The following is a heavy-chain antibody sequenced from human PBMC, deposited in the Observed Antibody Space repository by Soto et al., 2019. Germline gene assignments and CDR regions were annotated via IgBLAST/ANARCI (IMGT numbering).Heavy chain of an antibody. Sequence: ASVKVSCKASGYTFASYYMHWVRQAPGQGLEWMGIINPSGGSTSYAQKFQGRVTMTRDTSTSTAYMELSSLRSEDTAVYYCARDLMYYYGSPWGQGTLVTVSS. CDR3: ARDLMYYYGSP. CDR1: GYTFASYY. V-gene: IGHV1-46*01. D-gene: IGHD3-10*01. J-gene: IGHJ5*02. CDR2: INPSGGST.